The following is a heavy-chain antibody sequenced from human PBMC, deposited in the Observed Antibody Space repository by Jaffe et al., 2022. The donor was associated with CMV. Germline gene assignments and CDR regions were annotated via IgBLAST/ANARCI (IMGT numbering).Heavy chain of an antibody. CDR1: GYTFTNHY. V-gene: IGHV1-46*01. J-gene: IGHJ3*02. CDR3: ARGRNGGNSRSALDI. D-gene: IGHD4-4*01. Sequence: QVQVVQSGAEVKKPGASVRISCEASGYTFTNHYIQWVRQAPGLGLEWMGIVNPGSGTTSYSQKFQDRVTMTTDTSARTVYLDLRNLRLEDTAVYYCARGRNGGNSRSALDIWGQGTMVTVSS. CDR2: VNPGSGTT.